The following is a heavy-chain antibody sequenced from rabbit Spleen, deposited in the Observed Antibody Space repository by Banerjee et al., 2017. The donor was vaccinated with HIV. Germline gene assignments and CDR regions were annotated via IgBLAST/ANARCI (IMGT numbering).Heavy chain of an antibody. CDR2: INTGSGSA. CDR3: AKFDGSDWCFDV. V-gene: IGHV1S40*01. D-gene: IGHD4-1*01. J-gene: IGHJ2*01. CDR1: GFSFSANYY. Sequence: VESGGDLVKPGASLTLTCKASGFSFSANYYMCWVRQAPGKGLEWIGCINTGSGSAYYASWVISRFTISKTSSTTVTLQMTSLTVADTATYFCAKFDGSDWCFDVWGPGTLVTVS.